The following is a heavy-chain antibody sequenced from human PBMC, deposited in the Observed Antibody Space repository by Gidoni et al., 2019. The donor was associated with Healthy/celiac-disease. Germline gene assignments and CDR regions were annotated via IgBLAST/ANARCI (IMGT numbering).Heavy chain of an antibody. J-gene: IGHJ3*02. CDR2: INPNSGGT. CDR1: GTPYTGYY. Sequence: QVTLVRSGAGGTKPGHPVTVPSRPSGTPYTGYYMHWVRQAPGQGLEWMGWINPNSGGTNYAQKLQGRVTMTRDTSISTAYMELSRLRSDDTAVYYCARDQGGDSDAFDIWGQGTMVTVSS. D-gene: IGHD4-17*01. V-gene: IGHV1-2*02. CDR3: ARDQGGDSDAFDI.